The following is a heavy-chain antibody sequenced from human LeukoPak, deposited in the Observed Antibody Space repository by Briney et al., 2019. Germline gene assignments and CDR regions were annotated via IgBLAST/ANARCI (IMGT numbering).Heavy chain of an antibody. CDR1: GYTFTSYG. Sequence: GASVKVSCKASGYTFTSYGISWVRQAPGQGLEWMGWISAYNGNTSYAQKLQGRVTMTTDTSTSTAYMELRSLRSDDTAVYYCARDPGIAAAGTGGDYWGQGTLVTVSS. CDR3: ARDPGIAAAGTGGDY. D-gene: IGHD6-13*01. J-gene: IGHJ4*02. CDR2: ISAYNGNT. V-gene: IGHV1-18*01.